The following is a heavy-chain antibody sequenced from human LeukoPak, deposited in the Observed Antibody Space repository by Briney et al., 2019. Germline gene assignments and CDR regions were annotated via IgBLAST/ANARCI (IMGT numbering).Heavy chain of an antibody. V-gene: IGHV4-4*07. J-gene: IGHJ5*02. CDR1: GGSISSYY. D-gene: IGHD3-10*01. Sequence: SETLSLTRTVSGGSISSYYWSWIRQPAGKGLEWIGRIYTSGSTTYNPSLKSRVTMSVDTSKNQFSLKLSSVTVADTAVYYCARDSGTTGEVKFDPWGQGTLVTVSS. CDR2: IYTSGST. CDR3: ARDSGTTGEVKFDP.